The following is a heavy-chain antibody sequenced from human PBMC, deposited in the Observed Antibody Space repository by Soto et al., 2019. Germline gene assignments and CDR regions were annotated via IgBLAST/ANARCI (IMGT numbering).Heavy chain of an antibody. Sequence: GASVKVSCKASGYTFTSYGISWVRQAPGQGLEWMGWISPIFGTTNYAQKFQGRVTITTDKSTSTAYMELSSLRSEDTAVYYCARGDYGDYVDYYYYGMDVWGQGTTVTVSS. CDR3: ARGDYGDYVDYYYYGMDV. J-gene: IGHJ6*02. CDR2: ISPIFGTT. CDR1: GYTFTSYG. V-gene: IGHV1-18*01. D-gene: IGHD4-17*01.